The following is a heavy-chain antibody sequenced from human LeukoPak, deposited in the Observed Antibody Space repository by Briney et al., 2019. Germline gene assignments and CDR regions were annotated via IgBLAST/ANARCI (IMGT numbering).Heavy chain of an antibody. CDR3: ATYCTNISCYAGDAFDI. CDR1: GGSISSGSYY. Sequence: SETLSLTCTVSGGSISSGSYYWGWIRQPPGKGLEWIGSIYYTGGTYYNPSLKSRVTASVDTSKDQFSLKLSSVTAADTAVYYCATYCTNISCYAGDAFDIWGQGTMVTVSP. D-gene: IGHD2-2*01. V-gene: IGHV4-39*01. CDR2: IYYTGGT. J-gene: IGHJ3*02.